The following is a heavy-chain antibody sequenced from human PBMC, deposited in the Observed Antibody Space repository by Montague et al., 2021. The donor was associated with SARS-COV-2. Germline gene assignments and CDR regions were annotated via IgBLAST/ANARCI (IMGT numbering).Heavy chain of an antibody. V-gene: IGHV3-23*03. Sequence: SLRLSCAASGSTFSSYAMSWVRQAPGKGLEWVSVIYSGDSSTYYADSVKGRFTISRDNSKNTLYLQMNSLRAEDTAVYYCAKRGATSPFDSWGQGTLVTVSS. CDR3: AKRGATSPFDS. J-gene: IGHJ4*02. D-gene: IGHD1-26*01. CDR2: IYSGDSST. CDR1: GSTFSSYA.